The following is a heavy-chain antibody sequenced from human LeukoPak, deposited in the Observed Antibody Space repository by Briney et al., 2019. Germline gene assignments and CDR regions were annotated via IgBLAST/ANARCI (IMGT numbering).Heavy chain of an antibody. J-gene: IGHJ3*02. CDR2: MTGSGSIT. CDR3: AKGPWDLPHAFDI. CDR1: GFTFSSYA. D-gene: IGHD1-26*01. Sequence: GGSLRLSCAASGFTFSSYAMSWVRQAPGKGLECVSTMTGSGSITRYADSVKGRFIISRDNSKNTLYLQMNSLRAEDTATYYCAKGPWDLPHAFDIWGLGTMVTVSS. V-gene: IGHV3-23*01.